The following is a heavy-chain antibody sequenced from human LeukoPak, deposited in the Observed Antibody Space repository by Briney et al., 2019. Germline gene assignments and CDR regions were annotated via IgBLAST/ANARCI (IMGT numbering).Heavy chain of an antibody. V-gene: IGHV1-69*13. D-gene: IGHD1-14*01. CDR1: GGTFSSYA. Sequence: SVKVSCKASGGTFSSYAISWVRQAPGQGLEWMGGIIPIFGTANYAQKFQGRVTITADESTSTAYMKLSSLRSEDTAVYYCARNPNPYYYYYGMDVWGQGTTVTVSS. CDR3: ARNPNPYYYYYGMDV. J-gene: IGHJ6*02. CDR2: IIPIFGTA.